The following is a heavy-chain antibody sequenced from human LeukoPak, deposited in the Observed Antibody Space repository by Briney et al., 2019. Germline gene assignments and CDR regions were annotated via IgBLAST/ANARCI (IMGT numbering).Heavy chain of an antibody. J-gene: IGHJ4*02. Sequence: SETLSLTCAVYGGSFSGYYWSWIRQPPGKGLEWIGEINHSGSTNYNPSLKSRVTISVDTSKNQFSLKLSSVTAADTAVYYCARGVSGGNGSNFDYCGQGTLVTVPS. CDR2: INHSGST. D-gene: IGHD1-26*01. CDR3: ARGVSGGNGSNFDY. CDR1: GGSFSGYY. V-gene: IGHV4-34*01.